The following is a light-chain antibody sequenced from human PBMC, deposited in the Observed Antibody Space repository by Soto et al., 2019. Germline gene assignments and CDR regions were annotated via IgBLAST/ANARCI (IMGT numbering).Light chain of an antibody. J-gene: IGLJ3*02. V-gene: IGLV2-11*01. CDR3: CSYAGSYWV. CDR2: DVS. CDR1: SSDVGGYNY. Sequence: QSALTQPRSVSGSPGQSVTISCTGTSSDVGGYNYVSWYQQHPGKAPKLMIYDVSKRPSGVPDRFSGSKSGNTASLTISGLQAEDEADYYCCSYAGSYWVFGGGTKLTVL.